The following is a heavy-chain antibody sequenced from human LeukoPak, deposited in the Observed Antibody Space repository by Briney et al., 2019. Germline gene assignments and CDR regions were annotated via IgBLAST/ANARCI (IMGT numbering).Heavy chain of an antibody. J-gene: IGHJ4*02. D-gene: IGHD6-19*01. CDR1: SGAINSGSSN. CDR3: ARTGPRQLIDY. CDR2: VYYSGST. V-gene: IGHV4-61*01. Sequence: SETLSLTCSVSSGAINSGSSNWSWIRQPPGKGLEWIGYVYYSGSTNYNPSLKSRVTISVDTSKNQFSLKLTSVTAADTAVYYCARTGPRQLIDYWGQGTLVTVSS.